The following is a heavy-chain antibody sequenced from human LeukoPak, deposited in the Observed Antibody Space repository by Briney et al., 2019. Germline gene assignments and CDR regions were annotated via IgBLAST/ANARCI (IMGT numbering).Heavy chain of an antibody. CDR2: IYYSGST. Sequence: SETLSLTCPVSGRSISSYYWRSIRQPPGKGLEWIGYIYYSGSTNYNPSLKSRVTISVDTSKNQFSLKLSSVTAADTAVYYCARMSSSGYYLRYFDYWGQGTLVTVSS. V-gene: IGHV4-59*08. D-gene: IGHD3-22*01. J-gene: IGHJ4*02. CDR1: GRSISSYY. CDR3: ARMSSSGYYLRYFDY.